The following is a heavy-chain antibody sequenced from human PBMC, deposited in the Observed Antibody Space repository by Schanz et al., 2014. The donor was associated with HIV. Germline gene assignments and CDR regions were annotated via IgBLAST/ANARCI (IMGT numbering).Heavy chain of an antibody. CDR2: INPNSGGT. V-gene: IGHV1-2*02. Sequence: QVHLVQSGAEVKKPGASVKVSCKASGYTFSGYYIHWVRQAPGQGLEWMGWINPNSGGTNYAPKFQGRVTMTRDTSVSTAYMELSRLTSDDTAVYYCARGLKDYYYALDVWGQGTTVIVSS. CDR1: GYTFSGYY. CDR3: ARGLKDYYYALDV. J-gene: IGHJ6*02. D-gene: IGHD3-16*01.